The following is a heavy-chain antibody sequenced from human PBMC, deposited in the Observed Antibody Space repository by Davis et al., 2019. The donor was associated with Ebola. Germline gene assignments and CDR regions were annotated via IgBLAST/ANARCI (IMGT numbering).Heavy chain of an antibody. V-gene: IGHV6-1*01. CDR2: TYYSSKWYK. CDR3: ARGWLRTGLDI. J-gene: IGHJ3*02. D-gene: IGHD5-24*01. Sequence: HSQTLSLTCAISGDSVSSNSGAWNWIRQSPSRGLEWLGRTYYSSKWYKDYAVSVKSRTTINADTSKNEFFLQLNSVTPEDTAVYYCARGWLRTGLDIWGQGTMVIVSS. CDR1: GDSVSSNSGA.